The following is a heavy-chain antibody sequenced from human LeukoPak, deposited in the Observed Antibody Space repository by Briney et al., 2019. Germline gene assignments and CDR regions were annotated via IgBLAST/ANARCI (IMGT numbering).Heavy chain of an antibody. CDR2: IIPIFGTA. J-gene: IGHJ5*02. D-gene: IGHD6-19*01. CDR3: ARTTSGYSSGWYFGGGVNWFDP. Sequence: GSSVRVSCKASGGTFSSYAISWVRQAPGQGLEWMGGIIPIFGTANYAQKFQGRVTTTADESTSTAYMELSSLRSEDTAVYYCARTTSGYSSGWYFGGGVNWFDPWGQGTLVTVSS. V-gene: IGHV1-69*01. CDR1: GGTFSSYA.